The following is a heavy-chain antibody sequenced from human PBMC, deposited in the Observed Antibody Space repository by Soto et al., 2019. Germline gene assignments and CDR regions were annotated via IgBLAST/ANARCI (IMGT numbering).Heavy chain of an antibody. CDR2: FDPEDGET. CDR1: GYTLTELS. J-gene: IGHJ5*02. V-gene: IGHV1-24*01. D-gene: IGHD5-12*01. Sequence: ASVKVSCKVSGYTLTELSMHCVLQSPGKGLEWMGGFDPEDGETIYAQKFQGRVTMTEDTSTDTAYMELSSLRSEDTAVYYCATGVDNWDNNWFDPWGQGTLVTVSS. CDR3: ATGVDNWDNNWFDP.